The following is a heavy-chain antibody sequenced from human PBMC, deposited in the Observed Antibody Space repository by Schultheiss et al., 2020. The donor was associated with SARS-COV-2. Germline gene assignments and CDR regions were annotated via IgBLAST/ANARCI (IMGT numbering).Heavy chain of an antibody. CDR1: GGTFSSYA. CDR2: IIPILGIA. D-gene: IGHD3-9*01. Sequence: VKVSCKASGGTFSSYAISWVRQAPGQGLEWMGRIIPILGIANYAQKFQGRVTITADKSTSTAYMELSSLRSEDTAVYYCARGLTGYASTGQHWGQGTLVTVSS. J-gene: IGHJ1*01. CDR3: ARGLTGYASTGQH. V-gene: IGHV1-69*04.